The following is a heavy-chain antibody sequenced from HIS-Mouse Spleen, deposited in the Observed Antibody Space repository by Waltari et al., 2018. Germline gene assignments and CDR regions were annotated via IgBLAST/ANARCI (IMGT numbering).Heavy chain of an antibody. CDR2: IYSGGST. V-gene: IGHV3-66*01. CDR3: LIRSSSWYFDY. J-gene: IGHJ4*02. D-gene: IGHD6-13*01. CDR1: GFTVSSNY. Sequence: EVQLVESGGGLVQPGGSLRLSCAASGFTVSSNYMSWVRQAPGKGLEWVSVIYSGGSTYYADSVKGRFTISRDNSKNTLYLQMNSLRAEDTAVYYCLIRSSSWYFDYWGQGTLVTVSS.